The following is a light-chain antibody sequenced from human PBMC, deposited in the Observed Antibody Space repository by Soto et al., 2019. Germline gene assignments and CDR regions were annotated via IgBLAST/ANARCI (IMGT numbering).Light chain of an antibody. J-gene: IGKJ3*01. Sequence: EIVLTQSQATLSFSPGERAPLSCRASRGVSTTSLAWYQQKPAQAPSLLIFVASNRATGIPDRSSASGSGTDFTLTISRLEPEDFAVYYCQQYGSSPPFTFGPGTKVDIK. CDR3: QQYGSSPPFT. CDR2: VAS. CDR1: RGVSTTS. V-gene: IGKV3-20*01.